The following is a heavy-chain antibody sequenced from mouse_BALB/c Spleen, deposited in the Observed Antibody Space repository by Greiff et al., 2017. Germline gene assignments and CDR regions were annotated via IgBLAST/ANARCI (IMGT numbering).Heavy chain of an antibody. CDR1: GFSLTGYG. CDR2: IWGDGST. V-gene: IGHV2-6-7*01. CDR3: ARDSEPISKVTYAMDY. J-gene: IGHJ4*01. D-gene: IGHD2-13*01. Sequence: QVQLKESGPGLVAPSQSLSITCTVSGFSLTGYGVNWVRQPPGKGLEWLGMIWGDGSTDYNSALKSRLSISKDNSKSQVFLKMNSLQTDDTARYYCARDSEPISKVTYAMDYWGQGTSVTVSS.